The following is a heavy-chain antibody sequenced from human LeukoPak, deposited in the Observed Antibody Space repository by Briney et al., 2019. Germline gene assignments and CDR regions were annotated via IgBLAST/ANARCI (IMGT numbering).Heavy chain of an antibody. V-gene: IGHV4-38-2*01. D-gene: IGHD2-15*01. CDR1: GYSISSGYY. CDR3: ARILGTYCSGGSCPDAFDI. CDR2: IYHSGST. Sequence: SETLSLTCAVSGYSISSGYYWGWIRQPPGKGLEWIGNIYHSGSTYYNPSLKSRVTTSVDTSRNQFSLKLSSVTAADTAVYYCARILGTYCSGGSCPDAFDIWGQGTMVTVSS. J-gene: IGHJ3*02.